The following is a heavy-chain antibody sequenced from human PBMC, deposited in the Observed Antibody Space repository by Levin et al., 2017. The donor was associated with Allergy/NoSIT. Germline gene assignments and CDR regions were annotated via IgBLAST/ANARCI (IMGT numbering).Heavy chain of an antibody. CDR1: GFTFDDYG. D-gene: IGHD2-15*01. Sequence: GESLKISCAASGFTFDDYGMSWVRQAPGKGLEWVSGINWNGGSTGYADSVKGRFTISRDNAKNSLYLQMNSLRAEDTALYYCARDQGYCSGGSCSTGWFDPWGQGTLVTVSS. CDR2: INWNGGST. V-gene: IGHV3-20*04. CDR3: ARDQGYCSGGSCSTGWFDP. J-gene: IGHJ5*02.